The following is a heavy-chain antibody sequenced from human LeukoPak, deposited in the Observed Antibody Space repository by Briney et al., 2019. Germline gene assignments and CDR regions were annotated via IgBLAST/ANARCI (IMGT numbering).Heavy chain of an antibody. D-gene: IGHD2-21*02. CDR2: ISGSGGST. CDR1: GFTFSDHY. CDR3: AKTYCGGDCYSY. V-gene: IGHV3-23*01. Sequence: GGSLRLSCAASGFTFSDHYMDWVRQAPGKGLEWVSAISGSGGSTYYADSVKGRFTISRDNSKNTLYLQMNSLRAEDTAVYYCAKTYCGGDCYSYWGQGTLVTVSS. J-gene: IGHJ4*02.